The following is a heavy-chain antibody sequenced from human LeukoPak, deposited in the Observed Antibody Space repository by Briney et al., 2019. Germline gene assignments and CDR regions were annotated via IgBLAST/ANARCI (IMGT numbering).Heavy chain of an antibody. CDR3: ARDWMTDSSGWYDP. J-gene: IGHJ5*02. V-gene: IGHV1-46*01. CDR2: INPSGGST. Sequence: ASVKDSCKASGYTFTSYYLHWVRLAPGQGLEWMGIINPSGGSTSYAQKFQGRVTMTRDTSTSTAYMELRSLRSDDTAAYYCARDWMTDSSGWYDPWGQGTLVPVSS. D-gene: IGHD6-19*01. CDR1: GYTFTSYY.